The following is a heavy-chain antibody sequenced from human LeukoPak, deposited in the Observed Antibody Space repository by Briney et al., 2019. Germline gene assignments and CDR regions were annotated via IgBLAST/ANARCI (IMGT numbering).Heavy chain of an antibody. CDR1: GGSISSGSYY. CDR3: ARDYYDFWSGYLPYNWFDP. J-gene: IGHJ5*02. Sequence: SQTLSLTCTVSGGSISSGSYYWGWIRQLAGKGLEWIGRIYTSGSTNYNPSLKSRVTISVDTSKNQFSLKLSSVTAADTAVYYCARDYYDFWSGYLPYNWFDPWGQGTLVTVSS. V-gene: IGHV4-61*02. CDR2: IYTSGST. D-gene: IGHD3-3*01.